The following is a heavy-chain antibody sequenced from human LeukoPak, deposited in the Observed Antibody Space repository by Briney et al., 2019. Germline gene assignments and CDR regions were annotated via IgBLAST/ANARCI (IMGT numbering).Heavy chain of an antibody. Sequence: SETLSLTCTVSGGSISSGGYYWSWIRQPPGKGLEWIGYIYHSGSTYYNPSLKSRVTISVDRSKNQFSLKLSSVTAADTAVYYCARHPEIAAQAFDYWGQGTLVTVSS. CDR1: GGSISSGGYY. D-gene: IGHD6-13*01. CDR2: IYHSGST. V-gene: IGHV4-30-2*02. J-gene: IGHJ4*02. CDR3: ARHPEIAAQAFDY.